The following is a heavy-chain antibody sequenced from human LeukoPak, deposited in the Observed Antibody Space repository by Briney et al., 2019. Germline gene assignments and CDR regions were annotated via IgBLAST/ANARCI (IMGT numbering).Heavy chain of an antibody. CDR1: GFTFSDYY. J-gene: IGHJ4*02. Sequence: GGSLRLSCAASGFTFSDYYMSWIRQAPGKGLEWVSYISSSGSPINYADSVKGRFTISRDNSKDSLYLQMNSLRVEDTAVYYCARVGARDDYWGQGTLVTVSS. CDR2: ISSSGSPI. V-gene: IGHV3-11*04. CDR3: ARVGARDDY.